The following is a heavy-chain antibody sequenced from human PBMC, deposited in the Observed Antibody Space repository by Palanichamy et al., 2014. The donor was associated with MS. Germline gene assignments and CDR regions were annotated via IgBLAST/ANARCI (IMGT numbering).Heavy chain of an antibody. CDR2: IRYDGTNK. CDR1: GFTFNNYG. D-gene: IGHD3-22*01. Sequence: QVQLVESGGGVVQPGGSLRLSCATSGFTFNNYGMHWVRQAPGKGLEWVAFIRYDGTNKYYADSVKGRLTISRDNSKNTLYLQMSSLRPEDTAIYYCAKDMSKNYYDSSTFDYWGQGTLVTVSS. J-gene: IGHJ4*02. V-gene: IGHV3-30*02. CDR3: AKDMSKNYYDSSTFDY.